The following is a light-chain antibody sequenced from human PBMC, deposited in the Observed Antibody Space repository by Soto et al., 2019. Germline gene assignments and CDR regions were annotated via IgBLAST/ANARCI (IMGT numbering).Light chain of an antibody. J-gene: IGKJ4*01. CDR2: AAS. V-gene: IGKV3-11*01. CDR1: QSVSIY. CDR3: QQRSNWPLT. Sequence: EIVLTQSPATLSLSPGERATLSCRASQSVSIYLAWYQQKPGQAPRLLIYAASNRATGIPARFSGNGSGTDFTLTISSLEPEDFAGYYCQQRSNWPLTFGGGTKGEIK.